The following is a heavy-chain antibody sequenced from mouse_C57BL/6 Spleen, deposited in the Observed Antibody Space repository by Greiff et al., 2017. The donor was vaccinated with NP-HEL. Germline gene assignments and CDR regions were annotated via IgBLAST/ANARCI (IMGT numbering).Heavy chain of an antibody. CDR3: ARRNYDYDYAMDY. CDR2: ISSGSSTI. D-gene: IGHD2-4*01. CDR1: GFTFSDYG. Sequence: EVQLVESGGGLVKPGGSLKLSCAASGFTFSDYGMHWVRQAPEKGLEWVAYISSGSSTIYYADTVKGRFTISRDNAKNTLFLQMTNLRSEDTAMYYCARRNYDYDYAMDYWGQGTSVTVSS. J-gene: IGHJ4*01. V-gene: IGHV5-17*01.